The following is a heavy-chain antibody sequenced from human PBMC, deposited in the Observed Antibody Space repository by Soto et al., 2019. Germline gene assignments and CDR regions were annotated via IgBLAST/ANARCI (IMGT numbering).Heavy chain of an antibody. Sequence: PSETLSLTCTVSGDSITSNSYFWAWIRQSPGKGLQWIGSIYYSGTTYYNPSLKSRVTISVARSKNQFSLKLASVTAADTAVYYCARTLPNRQLFDSWSQGTLVTVSS. CDR3: ARTLPNRQLFDS. J-gene: IGHJ5*01. CDR1: GDSITSNSYF. V-gene: IGHV4-39*07. CDR2: IYYSGTT. D-gene: IGHD1-1*01.